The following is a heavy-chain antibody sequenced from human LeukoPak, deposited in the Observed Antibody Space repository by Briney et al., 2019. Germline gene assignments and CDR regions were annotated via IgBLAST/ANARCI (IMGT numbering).Heavy chain of an antibody. Sequence: ASVKVSCKASGYTFTSYYMHWVRQAPGQGLEWVAIINPTGGSTSYAQKFQGRVTMTRDTSTSTVYMELSSLRSEDTAVYYCAAPPIQAVDTAMSWGQGTLVTVSS. D-gene: IGHD5-18*01. V-gene: IGHV1-46*01. CDR1: GYTFTSYY. CDR2: INPTGGST. CDR3: AAPPIQAVDTAMS. J-gene: IGHJ5*02.